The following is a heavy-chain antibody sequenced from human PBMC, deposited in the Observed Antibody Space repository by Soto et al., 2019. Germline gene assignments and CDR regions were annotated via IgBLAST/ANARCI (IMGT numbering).Heavy chain of an antibody. J-gene: IGHJ4*02. D-gene: IGHD5-18*01. CDR3: AKGNSKYSYGRAFDY. Sequence: EVQLLESGGGLVQPGGSLRLSCAASGFTFSSYAMSWVRQAPGKGLEWVSAISGSGGSTYYADSVKGRFTISRDNSKNTLYLQMNSLRAEDMAVYYCAKGNSKYSYGRAFDYWGQGTLVTVSS. CDR2: ISGSGGST. CDR1: GFTFSSYA. V-gene: IGHV3-23*01.